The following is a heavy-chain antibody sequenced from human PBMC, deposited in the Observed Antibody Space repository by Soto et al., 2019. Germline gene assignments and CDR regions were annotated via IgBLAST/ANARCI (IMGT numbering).Heavy chain of an antibody. Sequence: EVQLVESGGGLVQPGGSLKLSCAASGFTFSGSAMHWGRQASGKGLEWVGRIRSKANSYATAYAASVKGRFTISRDDSKNTAYLQMNSLKTDDTAVYYCTRDRYNASGYWGQGTLVTVSS. D-gene: IGHD1-1*01. CDR1: GFTFSGSA. CDR2: IRSKANSYAT. CDR3: TRDRYNASGY. J-gene: IGHJ4*02. V-gene: IGHV3-73*01.